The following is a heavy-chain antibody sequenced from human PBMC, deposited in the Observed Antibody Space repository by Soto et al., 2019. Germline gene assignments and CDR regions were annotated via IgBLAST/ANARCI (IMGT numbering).Heavy chain of an antibody. CDR1: GATFSRDT. J-gene: IGHJ4*02. Sequence: QVQLVQSGAEGKKPGSSVRVSCKASGATFSRDTVNWVRQAPRQGLEWMVGIIPRFGTTNYSPTLQGRVTITADESTNTVYMELSSLRSEDTALYFCARGRGLYNSGRSQLDYWGQGTLLTVSS. CDR3: ARGRGLYNSGRSQLDY. V-gene: IGHV1-69*01. CDR2: IIPRFGTT. D-gene: IGHD1-1*01.